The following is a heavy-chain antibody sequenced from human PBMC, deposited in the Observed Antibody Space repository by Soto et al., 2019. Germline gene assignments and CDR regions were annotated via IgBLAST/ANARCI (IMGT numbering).Heavy chain of an antibody. J-gene: IGHJ3*02. CDR3: AGYGDAFDI. CDR2: IYHSGST. CDR1: GGYISSGGYS. V-gene: IGHV4-30-2*01. Sequence: PSETLSLTCTVSGGYISSGGYSWSWIRQPPGKGLEWIGYIYHSGSTYYNPSLKSRVTISVDRSKNQFSLKLSSVTAADTAVYYCAGYGDAFDIWGQGTMVTVSS. D-gene: IGHD2-15*01.